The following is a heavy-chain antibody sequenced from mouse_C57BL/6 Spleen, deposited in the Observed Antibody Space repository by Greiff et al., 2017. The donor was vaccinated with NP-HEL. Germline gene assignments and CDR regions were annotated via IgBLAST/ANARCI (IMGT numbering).Heavy chain of an antibody. Sequence: VQLQQSGAELVRPGASVTLSCKASGYTFTDYEMRWVKQTPVHGLEWIGAIDPETGGTAYNQKFKGKAILTADKSSSTAYMELRSLTSEDSAVYYCTRGGVVATDYAMDYWGQGTSVTVSS. CDR2: IDPETGGT. CDR1: GYTFTDYE. V-gene: IGHV1-15*01. D-gene: IGHD1-1*01. J-gene: IGHJ4*01. CDR3: TRGGVVATDYAMDY.